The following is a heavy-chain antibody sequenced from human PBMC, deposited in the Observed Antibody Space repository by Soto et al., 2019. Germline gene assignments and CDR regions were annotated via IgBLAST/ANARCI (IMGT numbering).Heavy chain of an antibody. CDR2: IIPIFGTA. Sequence: ASVKVSCKASGGTFSSYAISWVRQAPGQGLEWMGGIIPIFGTANYAQKFQGRVTITADESTSTAYMELSSLRSEDTAVYYCARTYDSSGYYYVDYAFDIWGHGTMVTVPS. D-gene: IGHD3-22*01. CDR1: GGTFSSYA. CDR3: ARTYDSSGYYYVDYAFDI. V-gene: IGHV1-69*13. J-gene: IGHJ3*02.